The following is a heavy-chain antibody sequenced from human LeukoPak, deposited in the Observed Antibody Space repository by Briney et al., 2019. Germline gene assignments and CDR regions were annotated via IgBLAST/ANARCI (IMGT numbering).Heavy chain of an antibody. CDR3: ARHRPTSSYYHYGMDV. CDR2: IYYSGST. V-gene: IGHV4-39*01. J-gene: IGHJ6*02. CDR1: GGSISSSSYY. Sequence: SETLSLTCTVSGGSISSSSYYWGWIRQPPGKGLEWMGSIYYSGSTYYNPSLKSRVTISVDTSKNQFSLKLSSVTAADTAVYYCARHRPTSSYYHYGMDVWGQGTTVTVSS. D-gene: IGHD2-2*01.